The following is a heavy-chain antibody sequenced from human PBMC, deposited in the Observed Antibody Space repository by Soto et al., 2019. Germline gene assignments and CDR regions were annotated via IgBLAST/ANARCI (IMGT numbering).Heavy chain of an antibody. CDR1: GFTFSSYS. CDR3: ARDRDYDFWSGYYSTYYYYGMDV. CDR2: ISSSSSYI. D-gene: IGHD3-3*01. V-gene: IGHV3-21*01. Sequence: EVQLVESGGGLVKPGGSLRLSCAASGFTFSSYSMNWVRQAPGKGLVWVSSISSSSSYIYYADSVKGRFTISRDNAKNSLYLQMNSLRAEDTAVYYCARDRDYDFWSGYYSTYYYYGMDVWGQGTTVTVSS. J-gene: IGHJ6*02.